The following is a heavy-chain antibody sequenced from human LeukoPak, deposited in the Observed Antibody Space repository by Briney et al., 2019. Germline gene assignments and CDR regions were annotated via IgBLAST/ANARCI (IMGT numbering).Heavy chain of an antibody. J-gene: IGHJ4*02. D-gene: IGHD6-13*01. V-gene: IGHV3-21*05. CDR3: AREMGVYPRRGFDY. Sequence: GGSLRLSCAASGFTFSSYSMNWVRQAPGKGLEWVSYISSSSSYIYYADSVKGRFTISRDNAKNSLYLQMNSLRAEDTAVYYCAREMGVYPRRGFDYWGQGTLVTVSS. CDR2: ISSSSSYI. CDR1: GFTFSSYS.